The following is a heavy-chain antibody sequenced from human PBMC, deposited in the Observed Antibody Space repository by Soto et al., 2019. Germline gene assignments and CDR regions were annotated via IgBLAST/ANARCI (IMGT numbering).Heavy chain of an antibody. D-gene: IGHD6-13*01. J-gene: IGHJ4*02. Sequence: SETLSLTCTVSGGSIRNYFWTWIRQPPGKGLEWIGYIHYSGTTSFFPSYNPSLRSRVTISEDTSKNQFSLKLLSVTTADTAVYFCAAGEASSRNLAPYYLDFWGQGTLVTVSS. CDR3: AAGEASSRNLAPYYLDF. V-gene: IGHV4-59*01. CDR1: GGSIRNYF. CDR2: IHYSGTT.